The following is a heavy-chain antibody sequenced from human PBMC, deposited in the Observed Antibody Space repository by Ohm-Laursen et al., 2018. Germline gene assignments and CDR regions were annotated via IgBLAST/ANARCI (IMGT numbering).Heavy chain of an antibody. CDR1: GFTFSSYG. V-gene: IGHV3-30*03. J-gene: IGHJ1*01. CDR3: ARYHTGGF. D-gene: IGHD2-8*02. CDR2: ISYDGSNK. Sequence: SLRLSCAASGFTFSSYGMHWVRQAPGKGLEWVAVISYDGSNKYYADSVKGRFTISRDNAKNTLYLQMSSLRAEDTAMYYCARYHTGGFWGQGTLVTVSS.